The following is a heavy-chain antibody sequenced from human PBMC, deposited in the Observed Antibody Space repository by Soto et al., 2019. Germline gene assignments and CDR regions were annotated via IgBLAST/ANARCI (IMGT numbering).Heavy chain of an antibody. D-gene: IGHD6-13*01. Sequence: SETLSLTCTVSGDSITGSHWNWIRQPPGKGLEWIGYIYYSGSTNYNPSLKSPVTISVDTSKNQLSLKLSSVTAADTAVYYRARTTGSRSWYYYYYGMEVCGKGTMVPVSS. CDR2: IYYSGST. J-gene: IGHJ6*04. CDR3: ARTTGSRSWYYYYYGMEV. V-gene: IGHV4-59*01. CDR1: GDSITGSH.